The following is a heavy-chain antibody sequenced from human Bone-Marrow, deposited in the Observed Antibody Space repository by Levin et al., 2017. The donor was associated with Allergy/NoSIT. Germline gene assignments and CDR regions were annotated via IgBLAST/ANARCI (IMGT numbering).Heavy chain of an antibody. CDR1: GFIFSNYN. CDR3: ARVSPLGFDS. V-gene: IGHV3-21*01. Sequence: GESLKISCEASGFIFSNYNMNWVRQGPGQGLEWVSSISPRSTYISYAESVKGRFTISRDNAKNSLYLQMDSLRIEDTAVYYCARVSPLGFDSWGQGVLVTVSS. J-gene: IGHJ4*02. CDR2: ISPRSTYI. D-gene: IGHD2/OR15-2a*01.